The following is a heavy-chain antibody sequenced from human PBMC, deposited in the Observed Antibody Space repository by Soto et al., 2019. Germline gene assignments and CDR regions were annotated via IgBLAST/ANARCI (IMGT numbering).Heavy chain of an antibody. D-gene: IGHD6-19*01. V-gene: IGHV3-7*01. CDR3: ARWQGIAVAGSDAFDI. J-gene: IGHJ3*02. CDR2: IKQDGSEK. CDR1: GFTFSSYW. Sequence: EVQLVESGGGLVQPGGSLRLSCAASGFTFSSYWMSWVRQAPGKGLEWVANIKQDGSEKYYVDSVKGRFTISRDNAKNALYMQMNSLRAEDTAVYYCARWQGIAVAGSDAFDIWGQGTMVTVSS.